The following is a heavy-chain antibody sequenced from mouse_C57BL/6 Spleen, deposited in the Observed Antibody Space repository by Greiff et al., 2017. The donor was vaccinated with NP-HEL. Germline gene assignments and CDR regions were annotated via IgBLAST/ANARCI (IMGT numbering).Heavy chain of an antibody. CDR1: GYTFTSYW. J-gene: IGHJ3*01. CDR3: AMGGDGFAY. Sequence: QVQLQQPGAELVRPGSSVKLSCKASGYTFTSYWMDWVKQRPGQGLEWIGKIYPSDSETHYNQKFKDKATLTVDKSSSTAYMQLSSLTSEDSAVYYCAMGGDGFAYWGQGTLVTVSA. V-gene: IGHV1-61*01. D-gene: IGHD3-3*01. CDR2: IYPSDSET.